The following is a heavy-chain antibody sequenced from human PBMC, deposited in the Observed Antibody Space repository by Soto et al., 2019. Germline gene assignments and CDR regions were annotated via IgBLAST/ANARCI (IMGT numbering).Heavy chain of an antibody. Sequence: QVQLVQSGAEVREPGASVKVSCKASGYTFTNYGVSWVRQAPGQGLEWMGWIGGYKGNTNDAQKLQGRVTLTTDTSTSTAYMELRSLRSDDPAVYYCAPHTLDTGMPSGYWGQGTLVTVSS. CDR3: APHTLDTGMPSGY. D-gene: IGHD5-18*01. J-gene: IGHJ4*02. CDR1: GYTFTNYG. CDR2: IGGYKGNT. V-gene: IGHV1-18*01.